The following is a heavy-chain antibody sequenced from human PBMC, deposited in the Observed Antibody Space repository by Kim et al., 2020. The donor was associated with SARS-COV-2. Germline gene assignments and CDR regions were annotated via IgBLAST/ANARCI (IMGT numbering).Heavy chain of an antibody. CDR3: ARDRNTAMVMDGMDV. D-gene: IGHD5-18*01. J-gene: IGHJ6*02. Sequence: DSVKGRFTISRHNSKNTLYLQMNSLRAEDTAVYYCARDRNTAMVMDGMDVWGQGTTVTVSS. V-gene: IGHV3-53*04.